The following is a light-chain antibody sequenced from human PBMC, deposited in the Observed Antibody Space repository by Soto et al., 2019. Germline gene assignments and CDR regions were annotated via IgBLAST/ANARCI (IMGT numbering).Light chain of an antibody. CDR3: QQYGDSPPYT. J-gene: IGKJ2*01. CDR1: QSVRSNY. Sequence: EIVLTQSPGTLSLSPGERATLSCRASQSVRSNYLAWYQQKPGQAPRLLISGASNRATGIPDRFTGSGSGTDFALTISRLEPEDFAVYYCQQYGDSPPYTFGQGTNLEIK. CDR2: GAS. V-gene: IGKV3-20*01.